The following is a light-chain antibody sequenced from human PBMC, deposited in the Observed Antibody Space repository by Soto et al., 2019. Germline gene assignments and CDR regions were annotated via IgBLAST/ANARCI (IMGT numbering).Light chain of an antibody. CDR1: SSDVGGYNY. Sequence: QSALTQPASVSGSPGQSITISCTGTSSDVGGYNYVSWYQQHPGKAPKLMIYDVSNRPSGVSNRFSGSKSGNTASLTISGLQAEDEAAYYCSSYTSSSTTRVFGGGTKLTVL. J-gene: IGLJ2*01. CDR3: SSYTSSSTTRV. V-gene: IGLV2-14*01. CDR2: DVS.